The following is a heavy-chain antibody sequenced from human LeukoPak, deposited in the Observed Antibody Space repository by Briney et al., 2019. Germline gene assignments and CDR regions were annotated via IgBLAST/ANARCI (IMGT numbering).Heavy chain of an antibody. D-gene: IGHD4-17*01. J-gene: IGHJ4*02. V-gene: IGHV1-2*02. CDR1: GYTFTGYY. Sequence: GASVNVSCKASGYTFTGYYMHWVRQAPGQGLEWMGGINPNSGGTNYAQKFQGRVTMTEDTSTDTAYMELSSLRSEDTAVYYCATFPTVTYPLWKYWGQGTLVTVSS. CDR2: INPNSGGT. CDR3: ATFPTVTYPLWKY.